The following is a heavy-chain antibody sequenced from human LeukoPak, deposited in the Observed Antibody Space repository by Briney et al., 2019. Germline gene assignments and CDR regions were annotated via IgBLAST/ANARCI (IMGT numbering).Heavy chain of an antibody. CDR1: RFIFSSYW. Sequence: GGSLRLSCVGSRFIFSSYWIHWVRQAPGRGLVWVSRISTDGSSTNYADSVKGRFTISRDNAKSTVYLQMNSLRVEDTAVYYCARDVGYGGDWGQGTLVTVSS. CDR3: ARDVGYGGD. J-gene: IGHJ4*02. CDR2: ISTDGSST. D-gene: IGHD4-23*01. V-gene: IGHV3-74*01.